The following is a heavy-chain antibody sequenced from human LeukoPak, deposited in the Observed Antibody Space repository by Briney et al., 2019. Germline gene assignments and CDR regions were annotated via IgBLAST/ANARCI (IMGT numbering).Heavy chain of an antibody. V-gene: IGHV3-11*06. CDR1: GFTFSDYY. D-gene: IGHD2-8*01. CDR2: ISSVSSYK. CDR3: ARDLYCTNGVCYGDAFDI. Sequence: GGSLRLSCAASGFTFSDYYMSWIRQAPGKGLEWVSYISSVSSYKNYADSVKGRFTISRDNAKNSLYLQMNSLRAEDTAVYYCARDLYCTNGVCYGDAFDIWGQGTMVTVSS. J-gene: IGHJ3*02.